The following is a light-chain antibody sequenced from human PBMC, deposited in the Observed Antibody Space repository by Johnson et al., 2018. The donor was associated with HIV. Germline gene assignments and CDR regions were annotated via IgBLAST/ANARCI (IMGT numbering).Light chain of an antibody. CDR2: ENN. J-gene: IGLJ1*01. V-gene: IGLV1-51*02. Sequence: QSVLTQPPSVSAAPGQKVTISCSGSSSNIGNNYVSWYQQLPGTAPKLLIYENNKRPSGIPDRFSGSKSGTSATLGITGLQTGDEADYYCGTWNTSLSAFSDVFGPGTKVTLL. CDR3: GTWNTSLSAFSDV. CDR1: SSNIGNNY.